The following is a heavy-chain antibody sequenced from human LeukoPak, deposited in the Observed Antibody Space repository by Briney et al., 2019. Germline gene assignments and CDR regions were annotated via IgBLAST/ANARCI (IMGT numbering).Heavy chain of an antibody. V-gene: IGHV1-8*01. D-gene: IGHD5-12*01. CDR3: ARDPRYSDFHLGSGAFDL. CDR1: GYTFTSYD. CDR2: MNPNSGNT. J-gene: IGHJ3*01. Sequence: ASVKVSCEASGYTFTSYDINWVRQATGQGLEWMGWMNPNSGNTGYAQKFQGRVTMTRNTSISTAYMELSSLRSEDTAVYYCARDPRYSDFHLGSGAFDLWGQGTMVTVS.